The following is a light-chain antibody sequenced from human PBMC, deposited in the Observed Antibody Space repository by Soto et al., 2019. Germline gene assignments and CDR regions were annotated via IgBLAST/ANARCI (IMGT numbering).Light chain of an antibody. V-gene: IGKV1-5*03. Sequence: DIQMTQSPSALTASVGDRVTITCRASQSVNSWVAWYQQKSGKAPNLLIYRASTLENGVPLRFSGSGSETEFTLTISSLQPEDSATYYCQQYKTYWTFGQGTKVDIK. CDR3: QQYKTYWT. CDR1: QSVNSW. CDR2: RAS. J-gene: IGKJ1*01.